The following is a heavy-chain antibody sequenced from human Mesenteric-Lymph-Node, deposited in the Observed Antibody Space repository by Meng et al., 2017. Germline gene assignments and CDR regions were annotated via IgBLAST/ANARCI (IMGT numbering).Heavy chain of an antibody. CDR3: ARVSRGSYFYDY. D-gene: IGHD1-26*01. Sequence: GESLKISCAASGFTFSSFAMSWVRQAPGKGLEWVAVISYDGSNKYYADSVKGRFTISRDNSKNTLYLQMNSLRAEDTAVYYCARVSRGSYFYDYWGQGTLVTVSS. CDR1: GFTFSSFA. J-gene: IGHJ4*02. V-gene: IGHV3-30*04. CDR2: ISYDGSNK.